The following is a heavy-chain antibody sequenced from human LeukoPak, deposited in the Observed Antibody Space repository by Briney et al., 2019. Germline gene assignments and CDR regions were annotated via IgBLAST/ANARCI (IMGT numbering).Heavy chain of an antibody. D-gene: IGHD6-13*01. V-gene: IGHV3-15*01. CDR2: IKAKAHGGTI. Sequence: GGSLRLSCAASGFTFINAWMAWVRQAPGKGLEWVGRIKAKAHGGTIEYAAPVKGRFTISRDDSKNTLYLQMNSLRVEDTAVYYCARRWSFDHWGQGTLVTVSS. J-gene: IGHJ4*02. CDR3: ARRWSFDH. CDR1: GFTFINAW.